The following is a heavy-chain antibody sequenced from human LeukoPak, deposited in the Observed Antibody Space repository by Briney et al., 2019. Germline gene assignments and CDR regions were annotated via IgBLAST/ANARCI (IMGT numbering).Heavy chain of an antibody. Sequence: GGSLRLSCVAPGLTLSNYWMSWVRQAPGKGLEWVSAISGSGGSTYYADSVKGRFTISRDNSKNTLYLQMNSLRAEDTAVYYCAKEDYDILTGYDYFDYWGQGTLVTVSS. CDR2: ISGSGGST. V-gene: IGHV3-23*01. J-gene: IGHJ4*02. CDR3: AKEDYDILTGYDYFDY. D-gene: IGHD3-9*01. CDR1: GLTLSNYW.